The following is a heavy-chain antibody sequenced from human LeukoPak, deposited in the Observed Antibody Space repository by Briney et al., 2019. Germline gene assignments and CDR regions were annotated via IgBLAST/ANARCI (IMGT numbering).Heavy chain of an antibody. CDR3: AKQLGYCSDGSCYFPY. CDR2: ISNNGGYT. CDR1: GFTFSSSA. V-gene: IGHV3-23*01. Sequence: GGSLRPSCAASGFTFSSSAMGWVRQAPGKGLEWVSAISNNGGYTYYADSVQGRFTISRDNSKSTLCLQMNSLRAEDTAVYYCAKQLGYCSDGSCYFPYWGQGTLVTVSS. J-gene: IGHJ4*02. D-gene: IGHD2-15*01.